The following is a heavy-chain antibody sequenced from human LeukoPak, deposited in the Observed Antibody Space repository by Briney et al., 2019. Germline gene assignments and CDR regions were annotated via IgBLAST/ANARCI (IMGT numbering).Heavy chain of an antibody. J-gene: IGHJ4*02. D-gene: IGHD1-26*01. Sequence: SETLSLTCAASGESFSGNFWTWIRQSPGKGLEWIGEIDNNGITNYSPSLKSRVTMSVDTTRKRFSLRLTSESAADTGVYYCARGGGGAKAFYFDYWGQGSLVTVSS. CDR1: GESFSGNF. V-gene: IGHV4-34*01. CDR2: IDNNGIT. CDR3: ARGGGGAKAFYFDY.